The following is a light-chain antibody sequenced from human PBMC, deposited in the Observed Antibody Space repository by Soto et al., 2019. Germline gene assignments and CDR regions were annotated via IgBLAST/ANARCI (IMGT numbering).Light chain of an antibody. J-gene: IGKJ1*01. Sequence: EIVMTQSPATLSVSPGERATLSCRASQSVSSDLAWYQQKPGQAPRLLIYGASTRATGIPARFSGSGSGTEFTLNISSLQSEDFEVYYCQQYNNWPWTFGQGTKVDTK. CDR2: GAS. CDR1: QSVSSD. V-gene: IGKV3-15*01. CDR3: QQYNNWPWT.